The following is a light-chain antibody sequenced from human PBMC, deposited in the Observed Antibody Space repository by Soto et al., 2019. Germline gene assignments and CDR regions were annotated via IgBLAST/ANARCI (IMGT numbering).Light chain of an antibody. CDR3: QQYSTLPHT. CDR2: GIS. Sequence: ENVLTQSPGTLSVSPGERATLSCRASQTVTNSFFAWYQQKPGQPPRLLIHGISSRATGIPDRFSGSGSGTDFTLTISRLEPEDFVVYYCQQYSTLPHTFGRGTKLEV. V-gene: IGKV3-20*01. J-gene: IGKJ2*01. CDR1: QTVTNSF.